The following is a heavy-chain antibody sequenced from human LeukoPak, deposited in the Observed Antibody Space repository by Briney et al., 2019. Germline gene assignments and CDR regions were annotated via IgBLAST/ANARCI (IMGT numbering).Heavy chain of an antibody. CDR1: GFTFSTYA. D-gene: IGHD5-12*01. CDR3: AKGQGGWLRSYDC. CDR2: ISGSGDST. Sequence: GGSLRLSCAASGFTFSTYAMNWVRQAPGQGLEWVSAISGSGDSTYYADSVKGRFTISRDNSKNTLYLQMNSLRADDTAVYYCAKGQGGWLRSYDCWGQGTLVTVSS. J-gene: IGHJ4*02. V-gene: IGHV3-23*01.